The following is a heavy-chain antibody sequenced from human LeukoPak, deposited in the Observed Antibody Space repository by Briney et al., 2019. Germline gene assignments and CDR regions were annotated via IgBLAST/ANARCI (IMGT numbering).Heavy chain of an antibody. CDR1: GGSIDNYH. Sequence: SETLSLTCSVSGGSIDNYHLTWIRQPAGKGLEWIGRFYNSGSTNYNPSLRSRVTISVDTSKNQFSLKLSSVTAADTAVYYCARLELGGFGLFDYWGQGTLVTVSS. CDR2: FYNSGST. CDR3: ARLELGGFGLFDY. J-gene: IGHJ4*02. D-gene: IGHD3-10*01. V-gene: IGHV4-4*07.